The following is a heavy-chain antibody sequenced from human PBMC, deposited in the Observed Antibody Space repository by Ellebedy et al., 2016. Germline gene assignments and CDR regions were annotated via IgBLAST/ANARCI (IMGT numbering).Heavy chain of an antibody. J-gene: IGHJ6*02. Sequence: GESLKISXKGSGYSFTSYWIGWVRQMPGKGLEWMGIIYPGDSDTRYSPSFQGQVTISADKSISTAYLQWSSLKASDTAMYYCARLCSGGGDCYSGYYGMDVWGQGTTVTVSS. CDR3: ARLCSGGGDCYSGYYGMDV. D-gene: IGHD2-21*01. V-gene: IGHV5-51*01. CDR2: IYPGDSDT. CDR1: GYSFTSYW.